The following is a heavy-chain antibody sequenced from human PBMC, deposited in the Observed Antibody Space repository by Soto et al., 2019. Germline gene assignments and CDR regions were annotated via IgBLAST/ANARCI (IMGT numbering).Heavy chain of an antibody. CDR2: INPMGGST. Sequence: QEQLVQSGAEVKEPGASVKVSCKASGYTFINYYIHWVRQAPGQGLEWTAIINPMGGSTNYAQEFQGRVTLSSATSTSTVYMELSSLRFEDTALFYCARDLAAGDLWGQGTLVTVSS. J-gene: IGHJ5*02. CDR3: ARDLAAGDL. CDR1: GYTFINYY. V-gene: IGHV1-46*01. D-gene: IGHD6-13*01.